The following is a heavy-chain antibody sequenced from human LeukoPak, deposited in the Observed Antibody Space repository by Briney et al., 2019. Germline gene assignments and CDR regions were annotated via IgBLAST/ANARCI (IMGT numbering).Heavy chain of an antibody. CDR3: ARVAGTTVVTYYFDY. D-gene: IGHD4-23*01. V-gene: IGHV3-30-3*01. J-gene: IGHJ4*02. CDR1: GFTFSSYA. CDR2: ISYDGSNK. Sequence: GGSLRLSCAASGFTFSSYAMHWVRQAPGKGLEGVAVISYDGSNKYYADSVKGRFTISRDNSKNTLYLQMNSLRAEDTAVYYCARVAGTTVVTYYFDYWGQGTLVTVSS.